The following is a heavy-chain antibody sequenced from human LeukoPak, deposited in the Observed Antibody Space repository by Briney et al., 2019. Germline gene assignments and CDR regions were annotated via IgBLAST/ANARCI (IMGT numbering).Heavy chain of an antibody. Sequence: GGSLRLSCAASGFTFSSYAMSWVRQAPGKGLEWVSAISGSGGSTYYADSVKGRFTISRDNSKNTLYLQMNSLRAEDTAVYYCARDRTFYDSSGYELDYWGQGTLVTVSS. CDR2: ISGSGGST. CDR3: ARDRTFYDSSGYELDY. J-gene: IGHJ4*02. V-gene: IGHV3-23*01. D-gene: IGHD3-22*01. CDR1: GFTFSSYA.